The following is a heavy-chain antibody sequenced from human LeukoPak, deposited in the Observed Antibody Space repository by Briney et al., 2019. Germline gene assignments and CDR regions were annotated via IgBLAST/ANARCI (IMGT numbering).Heavy chain of an antibody. J-gene: IGHJ4*02. Sequence: SETLSLTCTVSGGSISSYYWSWIRQPPGKGLEWIGYIYYSGSTNYNPSLKSRVTISVDTSKNQFSLKLSSVTAADTAVYYCARIKGAAAGPVFDYWGQGTLVTVSS. CDR3: ARIKGAAAGPVFDY. D-gene: IGHD6-13*01. V-gene: IGHV4-59*01. CDR2: IYYSGST. CDR1: GGSISSYY.